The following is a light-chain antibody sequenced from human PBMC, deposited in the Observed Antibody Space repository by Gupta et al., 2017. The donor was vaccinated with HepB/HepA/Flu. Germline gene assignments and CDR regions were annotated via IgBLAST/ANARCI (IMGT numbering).Light chain of an antibody. CDR3: QQDKDWPAYT. J-gene: IGKJ2*01. CDR1: QSVSSN. CDR2: GAS. V-gene: IGKV3-15*01. Sequence: EIVIPQSPATLSVSPGERATLSCRARQSVSSNIAWYQHTPGQAPRLLIYGASTRDTGIQARFSGSESGKELTLTISRRQLEEFAVYYTQQDKDWPAYTFGQGTKVEIK.